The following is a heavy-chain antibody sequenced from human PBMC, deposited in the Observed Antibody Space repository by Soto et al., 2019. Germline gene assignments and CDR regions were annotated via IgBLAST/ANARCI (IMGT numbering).Heavy chain of an antibody. J-gene: IGHJ3*02. V-gene: IGHV3-74*01. D-gene: IGHD4-17*01. CDR1: GFTFSSYW. CDR3: TSEWRGRLRDAFEI. CDR2: INTDGSTI. Sequence: EVQLVESGGGLVQPGGSLRLSCAASGFTFSSYWMYWVRQAPGKGLVCVSCINTDGSTITYADSVKGRFTISRDNAKRTMYLQANNLRADAAGVYFFTSEWRGRLRDAFEIWGQGKMVTVSS.